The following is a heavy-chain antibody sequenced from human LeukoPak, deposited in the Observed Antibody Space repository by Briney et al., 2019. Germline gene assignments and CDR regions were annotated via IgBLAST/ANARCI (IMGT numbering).Heavy chain of an antibody. CDR2: ISYDGSNK. D-gene: IGHD2-2*01. V-gene: IGHV3-30-3*01. J-gene: IGHJ6*02. CDR3: ARVYCSSTSCYVRGYYYYGMDV. Sequence: GGSLRLSSAASGFTFSSYAMHWVRQAQGKGLEWVAVISYDGSNKYYAGSVKGRFTISRDKSKNTLYLQMNSLRAEDTAVYYCARVYCSSTSCYVRGYYYYGMDVWGQGTTVTVSS. CDR1: GFTFSSYA.